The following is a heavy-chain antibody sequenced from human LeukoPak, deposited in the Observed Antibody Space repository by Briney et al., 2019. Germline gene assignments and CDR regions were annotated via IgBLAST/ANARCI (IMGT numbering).Heavy chain of an antibody. CDR2: MNPNSGNT. D-gene: IGHD2-2*01. CDR1: GYTFTSYD. Sequence: GASVKVSCKAAGYTFTSYDITWVGQATGQGLEWMGWMNPNSGNTGYAQKIQGRVTMTSKTSISTAYMDLSSLRSEATAVYYCARWPPAATVDCSSTSCYAGRSFDYWGQGTLVTVSS. V-gene: IGHV1-8*01. CDR3: ARWPPAATVDCSSTSCYAGRSFDY. J-gene: IGHJ4*02.